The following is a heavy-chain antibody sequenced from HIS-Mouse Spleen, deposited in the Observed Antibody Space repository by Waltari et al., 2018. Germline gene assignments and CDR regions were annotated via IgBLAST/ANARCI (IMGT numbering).Heavy chain of an antibody. J-gene: IGHJ2*01. CDR1: GGSFSGYY. Sequence: QVQLQQWGAGLLKPSETLSLTCAVYGGSFSGYYWSWIRQPPGKGLEWMGEIKHSGSTNYRPALKSRVSRSLDTSKNQFSLKLSSVTAADTAVYYCARSWGQWYFDLWGRGTLVTVSS. V-gene: IGHV4-34*01. CDR3: ARSWGQWYFDL. D-gene: IGHD6-13*01. CDR2: IKHSGST.